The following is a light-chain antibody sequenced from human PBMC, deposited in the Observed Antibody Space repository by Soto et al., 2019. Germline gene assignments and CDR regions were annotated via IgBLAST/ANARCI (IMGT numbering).Light chain of an antibody. CDR3: AAWDDSLNGRV. V-gene: IGLV1-44*01. CDR1: SYNIGSNT. J-gene: IGLJ1*01. CDR2: SNN. Sequence: QSVLTQPPSASGTPGQRVTISCSGSSYNIGSNTVNWYRQLPGTAPKLLIYSNNQRPSGVPDRFSGSKSGTSASLAISGLQSEDEADYYCAAWDDSLNGRVFGTGTKVTVL.